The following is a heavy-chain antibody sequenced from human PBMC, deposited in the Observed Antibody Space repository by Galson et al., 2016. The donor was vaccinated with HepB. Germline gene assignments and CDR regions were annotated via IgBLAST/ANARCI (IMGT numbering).Heavy chain of an antibody. CDR3: ARDRRGSGWYIDY. D-gene: IGHD6-19*01. J-gene: IGHJ4*02. CDR1: GFTFSRAW. Sequence: SLRLSCAASGFTFSRAWMNWVRQAPGKGLEWVANIKQGGSEKYYVEPVRGRFTISRDNAKNSLFLQMSSLRAEDTAVYYCARDRRGSGWYIDYWGQGTLVTVSS. CDR2: IKQGGSEK. V-gene: IGHV3-7*01.